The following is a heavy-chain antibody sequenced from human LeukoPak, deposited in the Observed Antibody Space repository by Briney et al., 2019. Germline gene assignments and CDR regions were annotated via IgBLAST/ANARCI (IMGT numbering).Heavy chain of an antibody. V-gene: IGHV1-69*13. CDR3: ASGGIYDSSGYPFDY. D-gene: IGHD3-22*01. CDR2: IIPIFGTT. CDR1: GGTFSSYA. Sequence: SVKVSCKASGGTFSSYAISWVRQAPGQGLEWMGGIIPIFGTTNYAQKFQGRVTITADESTITAYMELSSLTSEGTAVYYCASGGIYDSSGYPFDYWGQGTLVTVSS. J-gene: IGHJ4*02.